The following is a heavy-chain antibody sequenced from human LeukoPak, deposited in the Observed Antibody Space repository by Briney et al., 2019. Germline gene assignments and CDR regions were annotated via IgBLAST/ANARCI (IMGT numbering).Heavy chain of an antibody. CDR1: GFTFSSYA. CDR3: AKGFNIVVVVPAATPYFPFDI. D-gene: IGHD2-2*01. CDR2: ISGSGGST. J-gene: IGHJ3*02. V-gene: IGHV3-23*01. Sequence: SGGSLRLSCAASGFTFSSYAMSWVRQAPGKGLEWVSAISGSGGSTYYADSVKGRFTISRDNSKNTLYLQMNSLRAEDTAVYYCAKGFNIVVVVPAATPYFPFDIWGQGTMVTVSS.